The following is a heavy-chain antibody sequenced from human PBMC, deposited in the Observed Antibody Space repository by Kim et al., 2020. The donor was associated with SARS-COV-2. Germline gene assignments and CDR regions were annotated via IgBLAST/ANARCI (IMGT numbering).Heavy chain of an antibody. V-gene: IGHV1-46*01. J-gene: IGHJ6*02. CDR1: GYTFTSYY. CDR2: INPSGGST. CDR3: ARVVPREGVRFLEWLLSVGYGMDV. D-gene: IGHD3-3*01. Sequence: ASVMVSCKASGYTFTSYYMHWVRQAPGQGLEWMGIINPSGGSTSYAQKFQGRVTMTRDTSTSTVYMELSSLRSEDTAVYYCARVVPREGVRFLEWLLSVGYGMDVWGQGTTVTVSS.